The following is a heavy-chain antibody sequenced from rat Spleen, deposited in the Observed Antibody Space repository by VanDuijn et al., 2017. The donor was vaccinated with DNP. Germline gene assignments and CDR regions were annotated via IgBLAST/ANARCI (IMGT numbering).Heavy chain of an antibody. CDR1: GYFISSSYR. V-gene: IGHV3-3*01. D-gene: IGHD1-4*01. J-gene: IGHJ3*01. CDR2: INSAGNT. Sequence: EVQLQESGPGLVKPSQSLSLTCSVTGYFISSSYRWNWIRKFPGSKLEWMGYINSAGNTNYSPSPKGRISITRDTSRNQFFLQLNSVTTEDQATYYCARSIDGPGAYWGQGTLVTVSS. CDR3: ARSIDGPGAY.